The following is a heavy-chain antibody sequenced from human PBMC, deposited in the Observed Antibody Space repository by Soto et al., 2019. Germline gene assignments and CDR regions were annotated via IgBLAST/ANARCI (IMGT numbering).Heavy chain of an antibody. D-gene: IGHD3-10*01. Sequence: KGLEWFAYISSSSSTIYYADSVKGRFTISRDNAKNSLYLQMNSLRDEDTAVYYCARGEFVFFFQAEDGIRDTVPVSAFLLNRSSDL. J-gene: IGHJ2*01. CDR3: ARGEFVFFFQAEDGIRDTVPVSAFLLNRSSDL. CDR2: ISSSSSTI. V-gene: IGHV3-48*02.